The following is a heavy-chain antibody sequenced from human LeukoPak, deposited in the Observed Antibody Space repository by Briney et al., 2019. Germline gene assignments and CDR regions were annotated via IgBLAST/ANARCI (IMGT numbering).Heavy chain of an antibody. CDR2: IWYDGSNK. D-gene: IGHD2-2*01. CDR3: AKGPIPCSSTSCPRSAFDI. CDR1: GFTYSSYA. Sequence: GGSLRLSCAASGFTYSSYAMSWVRQAPGKGLEWVAVIWYDGSNKYYADSVKGRFTISRDNSKNTLYLQMNSLRAEDTAIYYCAKGPIPCSSTSCPRSAFDIWGQGIMVTVSS. J-gene: IGHJ3*02. V-gene: IGHV3-33*06.